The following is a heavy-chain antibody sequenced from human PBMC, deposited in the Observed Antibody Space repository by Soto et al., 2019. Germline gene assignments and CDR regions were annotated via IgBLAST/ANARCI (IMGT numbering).Heavy chain of an antibody. V-gene: IGHV1-69*12. Sequence: QVQLVQSGAEVKKPGSSVKVSCKASGGTFSSYAISWVRQAPGQGLEWMGGIIPVFGTANYAQKFQGRVTMTADESTSTAYMELSSLRSEDTAGYYCARGGYSYGYGWFAPWGQGTLVTVSS. J-gene: IGHJ5*02. CDR1: GGTFSSYA. CDR3: ARGGYSYGYGWFAP. CDR2: IIPVFGTA. D-gene: IGHD5-18*01.